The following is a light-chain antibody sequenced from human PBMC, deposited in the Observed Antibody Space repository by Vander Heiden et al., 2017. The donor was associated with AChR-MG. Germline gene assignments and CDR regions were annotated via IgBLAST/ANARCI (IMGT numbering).Light chain of an antibody. CDR1: ISDVGGYNY. Sequence: QSALTQPASVSGSPGQSITISCTGTISDVGGYNYVSWSQQHPGKAPKLMIYDVSNRPSGVSNRFSGSKSGNTASLTISGPQAEDEADYYCSSYTSSSTLEVVFGGGTKLTVL. V-gene: IGLV2-14*03. CDR2: DVS. CDR3: SSYTSSSTLEVV. J-gene: IGLJ2*01.